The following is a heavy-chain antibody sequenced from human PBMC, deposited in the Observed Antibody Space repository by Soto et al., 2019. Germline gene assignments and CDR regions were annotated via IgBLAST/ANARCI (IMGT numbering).Heavy chain of an antibody. Sequence: AGGSLRLSCAASGFTFSIYAMHWVRQAPGKELEYVSAISSNGGSTYYANSVKGRFTISRDNSKNTLYLQMGSLRAEDMAVVFIIIPINACKPLQGLPWG. J-gene: IGHJ5*02. CDR1: GFTFSIYA. V-gene: IGHV3-64*01. CDR3: IIPINACKPLQGLP. CDR2: ISSNGGST. D-gene: IGHD2-15*01.